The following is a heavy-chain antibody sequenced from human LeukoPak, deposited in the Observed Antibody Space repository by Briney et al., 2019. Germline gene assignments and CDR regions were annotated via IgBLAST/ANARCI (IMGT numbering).Heavy chain of an antibody. CDR2: MNPNSGNT. D-gene: IGHD3-9*01. J-gene: IGHJ5*02. CDR1: GYTFTSYD. CDR3: AVEYYDILTGLGGWFDH. V-gene: IGHV1-8*01. Sequence: EASVKVSCKASGYTFTSYDINWVRQATGQGLEWMGWMNPNSGNTGYAQKFQGRVTMTRNNSIRTAYMELSSLRSEDTAVYYCAVEYYDILTGLGGWFDHWGQGTMVSVSS.